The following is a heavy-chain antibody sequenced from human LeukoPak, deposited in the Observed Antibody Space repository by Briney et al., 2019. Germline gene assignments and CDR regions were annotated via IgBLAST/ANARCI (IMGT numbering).Heavy chain of an antibody. V-gene: IGHV3-11*04. CDR1: GFTFSDYY. J-gene: IGHJ6*03. CDR2: VSSSGSTI. D-gene: IGHD1-26*01. Sequence: PGGSLRLSCAASGFTFSDYYMSWIRQAPGKGLEWVSYVSSSGSTIYYADSVKGRFTISRDNAKNSLYLQMNSLRAEDTAVYYCAKVGVSGSYEEYYYYYMDVWGKGTTVTVSS. CDR3: AKVGVSGSYEEYYYYYMDV.